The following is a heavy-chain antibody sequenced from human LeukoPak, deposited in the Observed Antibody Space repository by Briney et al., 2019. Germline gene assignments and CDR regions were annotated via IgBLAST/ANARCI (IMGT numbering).Heavy chain of an antibody. J-gene: IGHJ4*02. V-gene: IGHV3-21*01. CDR3: AREGVPAAISVGEFVY. CDR2: ISSSSSYI. D-gene: IGHD2-2*01. CDR1: GFTFSSYS. Sequence: GGSLRLSCAASGFTFSSYSMNWVRQAPGKGLEWVSSISSSSSYIYYADSVKGRFTISRDNAKNSLYLQMNSLRAEDTAVYYCAREGVPAAISVGEFVYWGQGTLVTVSS.